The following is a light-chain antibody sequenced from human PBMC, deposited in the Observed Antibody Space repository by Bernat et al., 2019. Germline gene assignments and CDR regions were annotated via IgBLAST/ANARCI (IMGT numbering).Light chain of an antibody. V-gene: IGLV2-14*03. CDR1: SSDIGNYNY. CDR3: SSYTPSRTLV. CDR2: DVS. Sequence: QSALTQPASVSGSPGQSITISCTGTSSDIGNYNYVSWYQQHPGKAPKLMLYDVSNRPSGVSNRFSGSKSGNTASLTISGLQAEDEADYYCSSYTPSRTLVFGGGTKLTVL. J-gene: IGLJ3*02.